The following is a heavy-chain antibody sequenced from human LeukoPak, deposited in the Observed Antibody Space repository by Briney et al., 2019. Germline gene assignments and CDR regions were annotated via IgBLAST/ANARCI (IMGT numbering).Heavy chain of an antibody. Sequence: QVQLQESGPGLVKPSQTLSLTCTVSGGSISSGDYYWSWIRQPPGKGLEWIGYIYYSGSTYYNPSLKSRVTISVDTSKNQFSLKLSSVTAADTAVYYCARPGGIAAAGTPYYMDVWGKGTTVTVSS. CDR1: GGSISSGDYY. CDR3: ARPGGIAAAGTPYYMDV. J-gene: IGHJ6*03. CDR2: IYYSGST. V-gene: IGHV4-30-4*08. D-gene: IGHD6-13*01.